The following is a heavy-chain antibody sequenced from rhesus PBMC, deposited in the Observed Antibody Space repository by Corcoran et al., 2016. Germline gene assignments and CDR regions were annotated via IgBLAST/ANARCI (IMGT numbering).Heavy chain of an antibody. CDR2: IGGRRGNT. J-gene: IGHJ6*01. D-gene: IGHD3-28*01. CDR1: VYSISSGSG. Sequence: QVQLQESGPGLVTPSETLSLTCAVSVYSISSGSGWSWIRQPPGKGLVWIGYIGGRRGNTNTNPSLKSRVTSSKDTSKNQFALKLSSVTAADTAVEYCAIGNYYGSGYLYGLDAWGQGVGGTVSS. CDR3: AIGNYYGSGYLYGLDA. V-gene: IGHV4-127*01.